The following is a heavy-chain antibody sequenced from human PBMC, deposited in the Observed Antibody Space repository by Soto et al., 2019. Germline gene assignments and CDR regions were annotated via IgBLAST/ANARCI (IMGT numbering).Heavy chain of an antibody. J-gene: IGHJ6*02. CDR2: ISYDGSNK. Sequence: GGSLRLSCAASGFTFSSYAMHWVRQAPGKGLEWVAVISYDGSNKYYADSVKGRFTISRDNSKNTLYLQMNSLRAEDTAVYYCARATDRSYYDFWSGPDYYYYAMDVWGQGTTVTVSS. CDR3: ARATDRSYYDFWSGPDYYYYAMDV. CDR1: GFTFSSYA. V-gene: IGHV3-30-3*01. D-gene: IGHD3-3*01.